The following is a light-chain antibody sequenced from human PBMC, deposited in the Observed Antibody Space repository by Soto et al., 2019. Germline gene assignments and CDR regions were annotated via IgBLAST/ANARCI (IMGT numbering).Light chain of an antibody. V-gene: IGLV2-14*01. CDR2: DVS. Sequence: QSALTQPASVSGSPGQSITISCTGTSSDVGGYNYVSWYQQHPGKAPKLMIYDVSNRPSGVSNRFSGSKSGNTASLTISGLQAEDEADYYCSSYTSSSTSGFGGGTTLTVL. CDR3: SSYTSSSTSG. CDR1: SSDVGGYNY. J-gene: IGLJ2*01.